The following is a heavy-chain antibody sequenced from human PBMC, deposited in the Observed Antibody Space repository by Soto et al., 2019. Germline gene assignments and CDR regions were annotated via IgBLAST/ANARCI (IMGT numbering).Heavy chain of an antibody. D-gene: IGHD4-4*01. Sequence: SLRLSCATSGFTFASYAMTWVRQAPGKGLEWVSSITTGGINTHYADFVRGRFTISRDNSKNTVYLEMKTLSAEDTAVYSCGKALTDYSKAVGDDWGQGTLVTVSS. CDR2: ITTGGINT. V-gene: IGHV3-23*01. CDR1: GFTFASYA. J-gene: IGHJ4*02. CDR3: GKALTDYSKAVGDD.